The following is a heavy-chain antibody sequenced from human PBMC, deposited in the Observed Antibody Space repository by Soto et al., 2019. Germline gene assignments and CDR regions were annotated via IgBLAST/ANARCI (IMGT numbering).Heavy chain of an antibody. Sequence: QVQLVQSGAEVKKPGASVKVSCKASGYTFTRHYIYWVRQAPGEGLQWMGFINPSGGSPVYPQKFQGTVTMTSDTSTTTVYMELSSLRSEVTGVYYCARSRAPGASDAFDIWGQGTMVTVSS. V-gene: IGHV1-46*01. CDR1: GYTFTRHY. D-gene: IGHD2-8*02. CDR3: ARSRAPGASDAFDI. J-gene: IGHJ3*02. CDR2: INPSGGSP.